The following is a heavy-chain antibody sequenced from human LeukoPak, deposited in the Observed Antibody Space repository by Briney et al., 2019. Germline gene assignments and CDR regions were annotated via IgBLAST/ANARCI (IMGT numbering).Heavy chain of an antibody. Sequence: GASVKVSCKASGGTFSSYAISWVRQAPGQGLEWMGRIIPTLGIANYAQKFQGRVTITADKSTSTAYMELSSLRSEDTAVYYCARVDDCGGNSVPFDYWGQGTLVTVSS. CDR1: GGTFSSYA. CDR3: ARVDDCGGNSVPFDY. J-gene: IGHJ4*02. CDR2: IIPTLGIA. D-gene: IGHD4-23*01. V-gene: IGHV1-69*04.